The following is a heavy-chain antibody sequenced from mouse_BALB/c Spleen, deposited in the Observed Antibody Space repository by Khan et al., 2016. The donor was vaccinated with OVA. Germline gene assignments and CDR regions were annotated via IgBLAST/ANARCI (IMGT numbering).Heavy chain of an antibody. J-gene: IGHJ3*01. CDR1: GFTFSDYY. V-gene: IGHV5-4*02. CDR2: ISDGGSYT. D-gene: IGHD1-1*02. Sequence: EVELVESGGGLVKPGGSLKLSCAASGFTFSDYYMYWVRQTPEKRLEWVVTISDGGSYTYYPDSVKGRFTISRDNAKNNLYLQMSSLKSEDTAMYYCARAGYGGFAYWGQGTLVTVSA. CDR3: ARAGYGGFAY.